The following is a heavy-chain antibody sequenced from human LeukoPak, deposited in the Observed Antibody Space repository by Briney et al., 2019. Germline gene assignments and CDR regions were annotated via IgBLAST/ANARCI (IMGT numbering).Heavy chain of an antibody. CDR1: GGTFSNYA. CDR2: LIPLFGIT. Sequence: ASVKVSCKASGGTFSNYAFSWVRQAPGQGLEWVGRLIPLFGITNYAQKFEDRATITADKSTSTAYMELSSLRSEDTAVYFCASQSTPLSGLDVWGQGTTVAVSS. CDR3: ASQSTPLSGLDV. D-gene: IGHD2-15*01. V-gene: IGHV1-69*04. J-gene: IGHJ6*02.